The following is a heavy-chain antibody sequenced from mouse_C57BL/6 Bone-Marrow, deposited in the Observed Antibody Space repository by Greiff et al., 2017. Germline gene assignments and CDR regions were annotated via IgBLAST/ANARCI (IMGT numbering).Heavy chain of an antibody. Sequence: VQLQQPGAELVKPGASVKMSCKASGYTFTSYWINWVKQRPGQGLEWIGGIYPGSGSTNYNEKFKSKATLTVDKYSSTVYMQLSRLTSEDSAGYYCARSGNHFYAMDDWGQGTTVTVSS. CDR3: ARSGNHFYAMDD. CDR1: GYTFTSYW. D-gene: IGHD1-3*01. CDR2: IYPGSGST. J-gene: IGHJ4*01. V-gene: IGHV1-55*01.